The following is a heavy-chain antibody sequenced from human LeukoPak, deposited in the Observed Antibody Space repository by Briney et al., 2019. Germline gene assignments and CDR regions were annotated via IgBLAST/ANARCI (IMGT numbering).Heavy chain of an antibody. J-gene: IGHJ4*02. CDR3: AREGHNWNYFGY. CDR2: IYTSGST. Sequence: SETLSLTCTVSGGSISSYYWSWIRQPAGKGLEWIGRIYTSGSTNYNPSPKSRVTISVDTSKNQFSLKLSSVTAADTAVYYCAREGHNWNYFGYWGQGTLVTVSS. D-gene: IGHD1-20*01. CDR1: GGSISSYY. V-gene: IGHV4-4*07.